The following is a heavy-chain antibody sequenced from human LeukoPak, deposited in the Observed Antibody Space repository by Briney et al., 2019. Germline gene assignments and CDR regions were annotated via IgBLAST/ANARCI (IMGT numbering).Heavy chain of an antibody. CDR1: GGTFSSYA. CDR2: IIPIFGTA. CDR3: WGGGWKKPFDY. D-gene: IGHD2-21*01. V-gene: IGHV1-69*13. J-gene: IGHJ4*02. Sequence: GASVKVSCKASGGTFSSYAISWVRQAPGQGLEWMGGIIPIFGTANYAQKFQGRVTITADESTSTAYMELSSLRSEDTAVYYCWGGGWKKPFDYWGQGTLVTASS.